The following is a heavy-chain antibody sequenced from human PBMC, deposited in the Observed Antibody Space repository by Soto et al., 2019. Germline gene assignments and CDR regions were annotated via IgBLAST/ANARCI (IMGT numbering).Heavy chain of an antibody. CDR3: AQDRSGWYYFDY. Sequence: QVQLVQSAAEVKKPGSSVKVSCKASGGTFSSYNIGWVRQAPGQGLEWMGRISVPFGVANYARKFQGRVTITADKSTSTAYMELSSLTSEDTAVYYCAQDRSGWYYFDYWGQGTRVTVSS. CDR1: GGTFSSYN. D-gene: IGHD6-19*01. CDR2: ISVPFGVA. V-gene: IGHV1-69*02. J-gene: IGHJ4*02.